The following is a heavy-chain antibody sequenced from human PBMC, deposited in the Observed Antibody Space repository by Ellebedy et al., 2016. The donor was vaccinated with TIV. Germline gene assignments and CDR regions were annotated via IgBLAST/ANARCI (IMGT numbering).Heavy chain of an antibody. V-gene: IGHV4-61*03. Sequence: SETLSLXCTVSGGSVRSSFYYWSWIRQPPGKGLEWIGYMFYSGSTKYNPSLKSRVTISIDTSKNHFSLRLSSVTAADTAVYYCATYSSGWKSDAFDIWGQGTVVTVSS. CDR3: ATYSSGWKSDAFDI. CDR2: MFYSGST. D-gene: IGHD6-19*01. CDR1: GGSVRSSFYY. J-gene: IGHJ3*02.